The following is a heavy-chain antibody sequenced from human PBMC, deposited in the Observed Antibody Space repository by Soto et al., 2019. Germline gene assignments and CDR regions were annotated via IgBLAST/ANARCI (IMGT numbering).Heavy chain of an antibody. D-gene: IGHD3-10*01. CDR3: ARDSSSFYGSGSFLFDY. V-gene: IGHV1-69*04. Sequence: ASVKVSCKASGGTFSIYTIIWVRQAPGQGLEWMGRIIPILGIANYAQKFQGRVTITADKSTSTAYMELSSLRSEDTAVYYCARDSSSFYGSGSFLFDYWGQGTLVTVSS. J-gene: IGHJ4*02. CDR1: GGTFSIYT. CDR2: IIPILGIA.